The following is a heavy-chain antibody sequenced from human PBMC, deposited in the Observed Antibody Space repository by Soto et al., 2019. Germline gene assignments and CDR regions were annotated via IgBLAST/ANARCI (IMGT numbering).Heavy chain of an antibody. J-gene: IGHJ4*02. CDR1: GFTFDDYA. V-gene: IGHV3-9*01. CDR3: AKDGDYGEPSFDH. Sequence: HPGGSLRLSCAASGFTFDDYAMHWVRHAPGKGLEWVAGITWNSGSIVYADSVKGRFTISRDNAKKSLYLQMNSLRTEDTAFYYCAKDGDYGEPSFDHWGQGTLVTVSS. D-gene: IGHD4-17*01. CDR2: ITWNSGSI.